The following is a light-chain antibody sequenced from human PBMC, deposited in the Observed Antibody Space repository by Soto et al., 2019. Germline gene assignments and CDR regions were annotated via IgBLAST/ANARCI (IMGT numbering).Light chain of an antibody. V-gene: IGLV3-21*04. CDR3: QVWDSNNDVV. J-gene: IGLJ2*01. Sequence: SYVLTQPPSVSVAPGETARITCGGDNIGGKSVHWYQQKPGQAPVVVIYYDSDRPSGIPERFSGSNSGNTATLTISRVEAGDEADYYCQVWDSNNDVVFGGGTKVTVL. CDR2: YDS. CDR1: NIGGKS.